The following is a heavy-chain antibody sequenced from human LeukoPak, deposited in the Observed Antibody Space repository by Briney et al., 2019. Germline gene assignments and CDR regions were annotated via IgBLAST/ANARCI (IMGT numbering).Heavy chain of an antibody. CDR2: ISGSGGST. V-gene: IGHV3-23*01. J-gene: IGHJ4*02. D-gene: IGHD3-22*01. CDR3: AKGSYYYDSADYFDD. Sequence: GGSLRLSCAASGFTFSSYAMSWVRQAPGKGLEWVSAISGSGGSTYYADSVKGRVTISRDNSKNTLYLQMNSLRAEDTAVYHCAKGSYYYDSADYFDDWGQGTLVTVSS. CDR1: GFTFSSYA.